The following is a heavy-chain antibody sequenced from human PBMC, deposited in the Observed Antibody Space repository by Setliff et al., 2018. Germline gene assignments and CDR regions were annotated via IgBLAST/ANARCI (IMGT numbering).Heavy chain of an antibody. J-gene: IGHJ3*02. CDR3: ARGLLADAFDI. CDR1: GGSFSGYY. V-gene: IGHV4-34*01. CDR2: INHSGST. Sequence: SETLSLTCAVYGGSFSGYYWSRIRQPPGKGLEWIGEINHSGSTNYNPSLKSRVTISVDTSKNQFSLKLSSVTAAGTAVYYCARGLLADAFDIWGQGTMVTVSS. D-gene: IGHD2-21*01.